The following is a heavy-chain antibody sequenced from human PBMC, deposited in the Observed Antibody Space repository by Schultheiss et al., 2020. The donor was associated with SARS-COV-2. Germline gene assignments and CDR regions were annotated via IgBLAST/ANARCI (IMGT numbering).Heavy chain of an antibody. J-gene: IGHJ4*02. CDR1: GYTFTSYG. CDR3: ARRPSYDSSYDY. CDR2: ISAYNGNT. D-gene: IGHD3-22*01. V-gene: IGHV1-18*01. Sequence: ASVKVSCKASGYTFTSYGISWVRQAPGQGLEWMGWISAYNGNTNYAQKLQGRVTMTRDTSISTAYMELSRLRSDDTAVYYCARRPSYDSSYDYWGQGTLVTVSS.